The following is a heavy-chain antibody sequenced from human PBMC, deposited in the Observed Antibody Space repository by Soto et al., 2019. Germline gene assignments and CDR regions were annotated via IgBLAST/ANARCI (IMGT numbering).Heavy chain of an antibody. Sequence: QVQLVESGGGVVQPGRSLRLSCAASGFTFSSYAMHWVRQAPGKGLEWVAVISYDGSNKYYAGSVKGRFTISRDNSKNALSPQLHSLRAEDTAVYCCARGVEVWFGGLLEYWGQGPLVTVSS. CDR1: GFTFSSYA. CDR3: ARGVEVWFGGLLEY. D-gene: IGHD3-10*01. CDR2: ISYDGSNK. V-gene: IGHV3-30-3*01. J-gene: IGHJ4*02.